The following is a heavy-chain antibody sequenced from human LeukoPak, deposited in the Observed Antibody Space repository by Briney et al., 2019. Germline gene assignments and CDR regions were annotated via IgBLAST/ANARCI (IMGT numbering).Heavy chain of an antibody. CDR2: ISYDGINK. Sequence: GGSLRLSCAASGFTFSSYAIHWVRQAPGKGLEWVAVISYDGINKYYADSVKGRFTISRDNSKNTLYLQMNSLRAEDTAVYYCARGASSSGWNYFDYWGQGTLVTASS. CDR3: ARGASSSGWNYFDY. CDR1: GFTFSSYA. J-gene: IGHJ4*02. V-gene: IGHV3-30*14. D-gene: IGHD6-19*01.